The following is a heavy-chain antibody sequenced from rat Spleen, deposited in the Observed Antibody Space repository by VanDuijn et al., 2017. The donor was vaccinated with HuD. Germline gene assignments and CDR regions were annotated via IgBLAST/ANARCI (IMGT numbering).Heavy chain of an antibody. V-gene: IGHV5-31*01. D-gene: IGHD1-2*01. CDR1: GFTFNNYW. CDR3: TTVSSYTYWYFDF. J-gene: IGHJ1*01. CDR2: ITNAAGKV. Sequence: EVQLVESGGGLVQPGRSLKLSCVASGFTFNNYWMTWVRQAPGMGLEWVASITNAAGKVHYPDSVKGRFTVSRDNAQSTLYLQMDSLRSEDTATYYCTTVSSYTYWYFDFWGPGTMVTVSS.